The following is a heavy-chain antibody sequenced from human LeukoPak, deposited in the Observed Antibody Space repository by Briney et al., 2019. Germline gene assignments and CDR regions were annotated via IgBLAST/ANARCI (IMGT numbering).Heavy chain of an antibody. J-gene: IGHJ6*03. CDR2: IFHREST. D-gene: IGHD3-3*01. CDR1: GGSVSSGYYY. V-gene: IGHV4-30-2*01. CDR3: ARLSITIFGVVPLVYYMDV. Sequence: SQTLSLTCTVSGGSVSSGYYYWSWIRQPPGKGLEWIGYIFHRESTDYNPSLKSRVTISVDRPKNQFSLKLTSVTAADTAVYYCARLSITIFGVVPLVYYMDVWGKGTTVTVSS.